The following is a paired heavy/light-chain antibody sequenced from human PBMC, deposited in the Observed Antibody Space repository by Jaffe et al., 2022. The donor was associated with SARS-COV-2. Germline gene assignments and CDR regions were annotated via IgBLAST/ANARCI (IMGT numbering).Heavy chain of an antibody. CDR1: RLTFSSFW. Sequence: EVQLVESGGDLVQPGGSLRLSCTASRLTFSSFWMNWVRQAPGKGLEWVAAINEYGSEKYYVDSVKGRFTISRDNAKNSLYLQMDSLRAEDTAVYYCVRAVTSPSGYWGQGTLVTVSS. CDR3: VRAVTSPSGY. CDR2: INEYGSEK. J-gene: IGHJ4*02. V-gene: IGHV3-7*03. D-gene: IGHD6-25*01.
Light chain of an antibody. V-gene: IGLV1-44*01. CDR3: VVWDNSLKGVV. Sequence: QSVLTQPPSASGTPGQRVTISCSGSSSNIGTKSVSWYQHLPGTAPKLLIYNSDQRPSGVPDRFSGSKSGTSASLAISGLQSDDEADYYCVVWDNSLKGVVFGGGTKLTVL. J-gene: IGLJ2*01. CDR2: NSD. CDR1: SSNIGTKS.